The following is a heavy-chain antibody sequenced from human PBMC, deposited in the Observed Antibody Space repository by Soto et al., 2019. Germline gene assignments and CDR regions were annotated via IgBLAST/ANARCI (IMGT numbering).Heavy chain of an antibody. J-gene: IGHJ6*03. CDR1: GFTFSSYA. CDR3: AKGIAAPYYYYMDV. D-gene: IGHD6-13*01. CDR2: ISGSGGST. V-gene: IGHV3-23*01. Sequence: GGSLRLSCAASGFTFSSYAMSWVRQAPGKGLEWVSAISGSGGSTYYADSVKGRFTISRDNSKNTLYLQMNSLRAEDTAVYYCAKGIAAPYYYYMDVWGKGTTVTVSS.